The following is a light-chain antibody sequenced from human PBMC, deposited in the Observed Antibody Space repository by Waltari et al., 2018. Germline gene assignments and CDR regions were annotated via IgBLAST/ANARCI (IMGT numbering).Light chain of an antibody. CDR3: HSRDASGVAGS. J-gene: IGLJ2*01. CDR2: DKN. Sequence: SSELTQDPAVSVAMGQTVRITCQGDSLNSSYASRYQQRPGQAPILVIYDKNNRPSGVPDRFSGSSSHNTGSLTITGAQAEDEASYYCHSRDASGVAGSFGGGTKLTVL. V-gene: IGLV3-19*01. CDR1: SLNSSY.